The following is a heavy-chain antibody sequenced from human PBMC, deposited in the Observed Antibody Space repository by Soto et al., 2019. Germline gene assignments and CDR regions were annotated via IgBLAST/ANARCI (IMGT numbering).Heavy chain of an antibody. CDR1: GFTFSSYG. D-gene: IGHD3-16*01. V-gene: IGHV3-33*01. CDR2: IWYDGSNK. CDR3: ARDLNNYGSWFDP. J-gene: IGHJ5*02. Sequence: LRLSCAASGFTFSSYGMHWVRQAPGKGLEWVAVIWYDGSNKYYADSVKGRFTISRDNSKNTLYLQMNSLRAEDTAVYYCARDLNNYGSWFDPWGQGTLVTVSS.